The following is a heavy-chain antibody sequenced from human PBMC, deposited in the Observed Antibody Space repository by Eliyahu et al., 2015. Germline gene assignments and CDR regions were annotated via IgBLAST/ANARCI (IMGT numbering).Heavy chain of an antibody. D-gene: IGHD6-13*01. Sequence: QVQLQQSGPGLVKPSQTLSLTCXIXGDXXSSNSXXWNWIRQSPSRGLEWLGRTYYRSKWYNDYAVSVKSRITINPDTSKNQFSLQLNSVTPEDTAVYYCARQARTYSSSWYVDFDYWGQGTLVTVSS. CDR1: GDXXSSNSXX. CDR2: TYYRSKWYN. V-gene: IGHV6-1*01. J-gene: IGHJ4*02. CDR3: ARQARTYSSSWYVDFDY.